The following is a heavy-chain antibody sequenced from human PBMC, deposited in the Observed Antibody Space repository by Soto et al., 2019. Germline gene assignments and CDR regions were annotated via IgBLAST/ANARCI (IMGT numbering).Heavy chain of an antibody. CDR3: TTVPKYGSGSWAFDY. D-gene: IGHD3-10*01. V-gene: IGHV3-15*05. CDR1: GFTFSNAW. CDR2: IKSKTDGGTT. Sequence: EVQLVESGGGLVKPGGSLRLSCAASGFTFSNAWMSWVRQAPGKGLEWVGRIKSKTDGGTTDYAAPVKGRFTISRDDSKITLYLQMNSLKTEDTAVYYCTTVPKYGSGSWAFDYWGQGTLFTVSS. J-gene: IGHJ4*02.